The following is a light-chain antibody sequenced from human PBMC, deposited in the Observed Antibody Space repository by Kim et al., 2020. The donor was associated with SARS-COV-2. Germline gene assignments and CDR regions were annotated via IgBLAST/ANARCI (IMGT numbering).Light chain of an antibody. CDR2: DAS. CDR1: QSVSSY. V-gene: IGKV3-11*01. Sequence: EIVLTQSPATLSLSPGERATLSCRASQSVSSYLAWYQQKPGQAPRLLIYDASNRATGIPARFSGSGSGTDFTLTISSLEPEDFAVYYWQRRSSPVTFGQGTRLEIK. J-gene: IGKJ5*01. CDR3: QRRSSPVT.